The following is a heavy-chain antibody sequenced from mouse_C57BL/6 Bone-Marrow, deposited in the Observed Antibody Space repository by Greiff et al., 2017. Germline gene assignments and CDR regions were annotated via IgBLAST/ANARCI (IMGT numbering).Heavy chain of an antibody. J-gene: IGHJ2*01. D-gene: IGHD1-1*01. V-gene: IGHV5-17*01. CDR1: GFTFSDYG. CDR2: ISSGSSTI. CDR3: ARTLYGSTLYYFDY. Sequence: DVQLVESGGGLVKPGGSLKLSCAASGFTFSDYGMHWVRQAPEKGLEWVAYISSGSSTIYYADTVKGRFTISRDNAKNTLFLQMTSLRSEDTAMYYCARTLYGSTLYYFDYWGQGTTLTVSS.